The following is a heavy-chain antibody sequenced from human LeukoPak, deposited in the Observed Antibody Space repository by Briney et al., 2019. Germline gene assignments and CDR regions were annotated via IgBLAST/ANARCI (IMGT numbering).Heavy chain of an antibody. CDR2: IYSTGST. V-gene: IGHV4-59*10. CDR3: ARKIASAGTAGFDF. CDR1: GGSFSGYY. D-gene: IGHD6-13*01. J-gene: IGHJ4*02. Sequence: SETLSLTCAVYGGSFSGYYWSWIRQPAGKGLEWIGRIYSTGSTNYNPSLKSRVTMSVDTSKNQFSLRLRSVTAADTAVYYCARKIASAGTAGFDFGGRGALVPVSS.